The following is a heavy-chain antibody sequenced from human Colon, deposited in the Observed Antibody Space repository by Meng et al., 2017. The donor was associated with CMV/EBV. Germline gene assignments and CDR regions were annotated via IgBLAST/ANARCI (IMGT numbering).Heavy chain of an antibody. V-gene: IGHV3-7*01. J-gene: IGHJ3*02. CDR1: GFTFSSYW. CDR2: IKQDGSEK. D-gene: IGHD2-2*02. CDR3: TLKLGYCSSTSCYRTDAFDI. Sequence: GESLKISCAASGFTFSSYWMSWVRQAPGKGLEWVANIKQDGSEKYYVDSVKGRFTISRDNAKNSLYLQMNSLRAEDTAVYYCTLKLGYCSSTSCYRTDAFDIWGQGTMVTVS.